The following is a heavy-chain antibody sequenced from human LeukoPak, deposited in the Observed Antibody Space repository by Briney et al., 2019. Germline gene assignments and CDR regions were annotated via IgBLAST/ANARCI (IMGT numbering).Heavy chain of an antibody. CDR3: AKDLSGSEMN. D-gene: IGHD3-10*01. CDR2: ISWNSGSI. Sequence: GGSLRLSCAASGFTFDDYAMHWVRQAPGKGLEWVSGISWNSGSIGYADSVKGRFTISRDNAKNSLYLQMNSLRAEDTALYYCAKDLSGSEMNWGQGTLVTVSP. V-gene: IGHV3-9*01. CDR1: GFTFDDYA. J-gene: IGHJ4*02.